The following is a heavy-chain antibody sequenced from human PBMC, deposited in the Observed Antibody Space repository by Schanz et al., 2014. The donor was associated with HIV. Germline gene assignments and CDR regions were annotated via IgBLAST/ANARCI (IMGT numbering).Heavy chain of an antibody. D-gene: IGHD3-16*01. CDR2: ISGGGHRI. CDR3: AKARRGKIRLGESTTYYGVDV. Sequence: EVQLLESGGGLVQPGESLTLSCAASGFTFANYAMNWVRQSPGKGLEWVSSISGGGHRIYYVDSVKGRFTVSRDNSKNTMQLQMTNLRVEDTAIYHCAKARRGKIRLGESTTYYGVDVWGQGTTVTVSS. CDR1: GFTFANYA. V-gene: IGHV3-23*01. J-gene: IGHJ6*02.